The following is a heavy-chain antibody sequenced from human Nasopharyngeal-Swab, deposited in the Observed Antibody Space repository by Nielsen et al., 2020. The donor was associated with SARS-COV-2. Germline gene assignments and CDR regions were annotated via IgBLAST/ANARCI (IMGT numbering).Heavy chain of an antibody. CDR2: INHSGST. D-gene: IGHD3-22*01. J-gene: IGHJ4*02. CDR1: GGSFSGYY. Sequence: SETLSLTCAGYGGSFSGYYWSWIRQAPGKGLEWIGEINHSGSTDYNPSLKSRVTISVDTSKNQFSLKLSSVTAADTAVYYCARDYYYDSSVFDYWGQGTLVTVSS. V-gene: IGHV4-34*01. CDR3: ARDYYYDSSVFDY.